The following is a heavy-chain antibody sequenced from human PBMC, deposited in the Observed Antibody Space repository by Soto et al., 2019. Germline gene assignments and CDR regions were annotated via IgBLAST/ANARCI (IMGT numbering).Heavy chain of an antibody. V-gene: IGHV1-2*02. CDR1: GYTFTGYY. CDR3: ARERYQVISDGMDV. Sequence: QVQLVQSGAEVKTPGASVRVSCKASGYTFTGYYIHWVREAPGQGLEWMGWINTQTGGTSYAQKFQGRVTLSRDTSINTAYLELTRVRFDDAAVYFCARERYQVISDGMDVWGQGTTVTVSS. D-gene: IGHD2-2*01. CDR2: INTQTGGT. J-gene: IGHJ6*02.